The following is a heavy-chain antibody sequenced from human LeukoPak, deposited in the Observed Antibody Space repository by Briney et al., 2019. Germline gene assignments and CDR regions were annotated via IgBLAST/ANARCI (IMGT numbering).Heavy chain of an antibody. Sequence: PGGSLRLSCAASGFTVSSYWMSWVRQAPGKGLEWVANIKQDGSEKHYVDSVKGRFTISRDNAKNSLYLQMNNLRAEDTAIYYCARDGRYCGGDCYLDYWGQGSLVTVSS. CDR1: GFTVSSYW. CDR3: ARDGRYCGGDCYLDY. D-gene: IGHD2-21*02. CDR2: IKQDGSEK. V-gene: IGHV3-7*03. J-gene: IGHJ4*02.